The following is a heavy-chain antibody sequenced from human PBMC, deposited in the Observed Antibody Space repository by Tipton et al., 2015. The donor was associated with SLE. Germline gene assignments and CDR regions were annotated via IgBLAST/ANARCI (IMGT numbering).Heavy chain of an antibody. Sequence: TLSLTRSVSGDSMKFGNYYWSWIRQYPGKGLEWIGYIYYTMSAYYNPSLKSRVIISLDTSKNHFSLKLSSVTAADTAVYYCARFHVKSYYEFDCWGQGTLVTVSS. CDR2: IYYTMSA. CDR3: ARFHVKSYYEFDC. J-gene: IGHJ4*02. D-gene: IGHD3-10*01. V-gene: IGHV4-31*03. CDR1: GDSMKFGNYY.